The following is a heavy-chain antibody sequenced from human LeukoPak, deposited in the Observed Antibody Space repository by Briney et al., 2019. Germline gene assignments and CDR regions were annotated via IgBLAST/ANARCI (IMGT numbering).Heavy chain of an antibody. D-gene: IGHD1-7*01. CDR3: ARGGFGNYEDWFDP. CDR2: INHSGST. Sequence: SETLSLTCAVYGGSFSGYYWSWIRQPPGKGLEWIGEINHSGSTNYNPSLKSRVTISVDTSKNQFSLKLSPVTAADTAVYYCARGGFGNYEDWFDPWGQGTLVTVSS. CDR1: GGSFSGYY. V-gene: IGHV4-34*01. J-gene: IGHJ5*02.